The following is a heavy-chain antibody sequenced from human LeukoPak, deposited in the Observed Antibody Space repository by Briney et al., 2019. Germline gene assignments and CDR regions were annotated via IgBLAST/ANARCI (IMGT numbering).Heavy chain of an antibody. Sequence: PGRSLRLSCAASGFTFDDYAMHWVRQAPGKGLEWVSGISWNSGSIGYADSVKGRFTISRDNAKNSLYLQMNSLRAEDTAVYYCARIRGTTTRDAFDIWGQGTMVTVSS. V-gene: IGHV3-9*01. CDR1: GFTFDDYA. CDR3: ARIRGTTTRDAFDI. J-gene: IGHJ3*02. CDR2: ISWNSGSI. D-gene: IGHD1-14*01.